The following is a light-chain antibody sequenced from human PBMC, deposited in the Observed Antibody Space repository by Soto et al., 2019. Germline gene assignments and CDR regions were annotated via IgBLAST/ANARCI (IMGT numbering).Light chain of an antibody. Sequence: EIALTQSPGTLSFSTGGRATLSCRSSQSVSSSYLAWYQQNPGQAPRLLIYDASSRATGIPHRFSGSGSGTDFTLTISRLEPEDFAVYYCQQHGSSPRTFGGGTKVDI. J-gene: IGKJ4*01. V-gene: IGKV3-20*01. CDR2: DAS. CDR1: QSVSSSY. CDR3: QQHGSSPRT.